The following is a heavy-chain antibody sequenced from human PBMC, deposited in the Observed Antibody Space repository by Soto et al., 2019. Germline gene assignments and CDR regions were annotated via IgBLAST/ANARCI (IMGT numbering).Heavy chain of an antibody. J-gene: IGHJ3*02. CDR3: SRLPPENRGLDAFDI. D-gene: IGHD2-15*01. V-gene: IGHV1-8*01. CDR1: GYTFTSYD. Sequence: ASVKVSCKASGYTFTSYDINWVRQATGQGLEWMGWMNPNSGNTGYAQKFQGRVTMTRNTSKSVAYLQMNNLKTEDTAVYHCSRLPPENRGLDAFDIWGQGTMVTVSS. CDR2: MNPNSGNT.